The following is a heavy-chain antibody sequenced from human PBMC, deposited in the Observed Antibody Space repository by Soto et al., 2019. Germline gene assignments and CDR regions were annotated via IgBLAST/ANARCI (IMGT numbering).Heavy chain of an antibody. D-gene: IGHD3-22*01. CDR3: VRGFYYYSGAWPLGD. V-gene: IGHV4-30-4*01. Sequence: SETLSLTCTVSGDSISTPHYYWSWIRQPPGKGLEWIGYIYYSGSTYYNPSLKSRVTISEDTPKNQFSLKLTYVTAADTAVYYCVRGFYYYSGAWPLGDWGKGPLVPVSS. CDR1: GDSISTPHYY. CDR2: IYYSGST. J-gene: IGHJ4*01.